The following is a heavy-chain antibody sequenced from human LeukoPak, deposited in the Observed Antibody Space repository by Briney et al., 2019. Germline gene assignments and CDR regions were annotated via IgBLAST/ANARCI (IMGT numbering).Heavy chain of an antibody. V-gene: IGHV3-23*01. J-gene: IGHJ4*02. CDR2: ISGSGGST. Sequence: PGGSLRLSCAASVFTFTTYAMSWVRQAPGKGLEWVSAISGSGGSTYYADSVKGRFTISRDNSKNTLYLQMNSLRAEDTAVYYCAKGDAAAAGFDYWGQGTLVTVSS. CDR3: AKGDAAAAGFDY. CDR1: VFTFTTYA. D-gene: IGHD6-13*01.